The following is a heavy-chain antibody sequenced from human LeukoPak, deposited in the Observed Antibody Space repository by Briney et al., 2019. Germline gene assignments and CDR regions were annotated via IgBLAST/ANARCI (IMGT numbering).Heavy chain of an antibody. V-gene: IGHV4-59*01. CDR1: GGSISSYY. CDR2: IYDSGST. Sequence: PSETLSLTCTVSGGSISSYYWSWIRQPPGKGLEWIGYIYDSGSTNYNPSLKSRVTISVDTSKNQFSLKLSSVTAADTAVYYCARPSRYSYVLDYWGQGTLVTVSS. D-gene: IGHD5-18*01. J-gene: IGHJ4*02. CDR3: ARPSRYSYVLDY.